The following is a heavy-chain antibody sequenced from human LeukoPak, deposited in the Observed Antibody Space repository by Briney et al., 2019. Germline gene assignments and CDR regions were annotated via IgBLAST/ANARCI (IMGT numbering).Heavy chain of an antibody. CDR1: RFTFSSYG. D-gene: IGHD1-20*01. J-gene: IGHJ5*02. CDR3: AKDKPEWYNWKNWFDP. V-gene: IGHV3-30*02. Sequence: GGSLRLSCAASRFTFSSYGMHWIRQAPGKGLEWVAFIRYDGSNKYYADWVKGRFTISRDNSKNTLYLQMNSLRAEDTAVYYCAKDKPEWYNWKNWFDPWGQGTLVTVSS. CDR2: IRYDGSNK.